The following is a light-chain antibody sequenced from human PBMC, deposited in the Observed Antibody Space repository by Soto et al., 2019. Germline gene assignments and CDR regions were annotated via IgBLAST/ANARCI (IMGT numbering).Light chain of an antibody. CDR3: QTWGTGIRV. V-gene: IGLV4-69*01. CDR2: LNSDGSH. Sequence: QSVLTQSPSASASLGASGKLTCTLSSGHSSYAIAWHQQQPEKGPRYLMKLNSDGSHSKGDGIPDRFSGSSSGAERYLTISSLQSEDEADSYWQTWGTGIRVFGTGTQLTVL. CDR1: SGHSSYA. J-gene: IGLJ1*01.